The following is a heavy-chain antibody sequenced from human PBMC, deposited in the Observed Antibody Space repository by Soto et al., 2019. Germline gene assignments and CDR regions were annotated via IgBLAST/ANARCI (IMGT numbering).Heavy chain of an antibody. D-gene: IGHD6-19*01. CDR2: IRHTTSAT. CDR3: ARDRGSSGMFELDV. J-gene: IGHJ3*01. Sequence: PGGSLRLSXVASQFPFDVYSMHWVRQAPGKGLEWVSYIRHTTSATFCADAVKGRFTISRDNRKNSLFLQMNSLRDDDTGVYFCARDRGSSGMFELDVWGPGTLVTVSS. V-gene: IGHV3-48*02. CDR1: QFPFDVYS.